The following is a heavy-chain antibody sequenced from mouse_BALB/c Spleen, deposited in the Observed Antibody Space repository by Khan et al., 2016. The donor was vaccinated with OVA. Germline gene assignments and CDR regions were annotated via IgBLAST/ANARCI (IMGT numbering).Heavy chain of an antibody. D-gene: IGHD1-1*01. J-gene: IGHJ3*01. Sequence: EVQLVESGPELVKPGTSMKISCKASGYSFTDYTMNWVKQSHGKNLEWIGLINPYNGGTSYNQKFKGKATLTVDKSSSTAYMEVLSLTSEDSAVYYCARGNYYGSNSWFGYWGQGTLVTVSA. CDR1: GYSFTDYT. CDR3: ARGNYYGSNSWFGY. CDR2: INPYNGGT. V-gene: IGHV1-18*01.